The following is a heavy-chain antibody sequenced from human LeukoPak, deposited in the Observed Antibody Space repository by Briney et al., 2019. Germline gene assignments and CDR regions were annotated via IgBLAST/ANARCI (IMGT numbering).Heavy chain of an antibody. CDR2: VSKSGGTM. J-gene: IGHJ3*02. Sequence: GGSLRLSCEASGFTFSSYEMNWFRQAPGKGLEWVSYVSKSGGTMKNADSVKGRFTVSRDNAKNSLYLQMNSLTAEDTAIYYCATAVIRGRGTMVTVSS. CDR3: ATAVI. V-gene: IGHV3-48*03. CDR1: GFTFSSYE.